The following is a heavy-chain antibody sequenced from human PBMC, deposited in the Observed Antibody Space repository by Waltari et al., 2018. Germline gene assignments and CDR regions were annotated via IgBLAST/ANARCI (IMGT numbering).Heavy chain of an antibody. Sequence: QVQLVQSGAEVKKPGASVKVSCKASGYTFTGYYMHWVRQAPGQGLEWMGWINPNRGGTNYAQKFQGRVTMTRDTSISTAYMELSRLRSDDTAVYYCARDLPDGRFDFDLWGRGTLVTVSS. J-gene: IGHJ2*01. D-gene: IGHD3-10*01. V-gene: IGHV1-2*02. CDR1: GYTFTGYY. CDR3: ARDLPDGRFDFDL. CDR2: INPNRGGT.